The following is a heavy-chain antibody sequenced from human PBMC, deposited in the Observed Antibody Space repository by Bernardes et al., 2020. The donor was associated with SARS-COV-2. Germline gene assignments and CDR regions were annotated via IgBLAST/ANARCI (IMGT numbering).Heavy chain of an antibody. Sequence: GGSLRLSCAASGLTFSSFWMHWVRQVPGKGLVWVSRINEDGTITDYADSVKGRFTISRDNAKNTLFLHMNSLRAEDSAVYYCARIYSTSSFDFDYWGQGTLVTVSS. J-gene: IGHJ4*02. CDR2: INEDGTIT. CDR1: GLTFSSFW. CDR3: ARIYSTSSFDFDY. D-gene: IGHD6-6*01. V-gene: IGHV3-74*01.